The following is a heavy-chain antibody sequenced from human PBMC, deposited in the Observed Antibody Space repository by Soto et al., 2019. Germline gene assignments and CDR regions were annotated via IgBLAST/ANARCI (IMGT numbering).Heavy chain of an antibody. CDR3: ERVSKRVAPKDGKSAYFYAMDV. CDR2: TSYTGTT. Sequence: PSETLSLTCSVSGGSITSYHWSWIRQFPGKGLEWIAYTSYTGTTNYSPSLKSRVDMSVDTSENQFSLKVRSVTAADAAVYFCERVSKRVAPKDGKSAYFYAMDVWGPGTTVTVSS. V-gene: IGHV4-59*01. J-gene: IGHJ6*02. D-gene: IGHD2-15*01. CDR1: GGSITSYH.